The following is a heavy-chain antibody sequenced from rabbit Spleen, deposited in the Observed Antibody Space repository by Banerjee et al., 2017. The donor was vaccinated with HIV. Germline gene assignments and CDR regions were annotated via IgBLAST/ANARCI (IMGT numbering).Heavy chain of an antibody. CDR1: GFSFNSGYD. J-gene: IGHJ6*01. D-gene: IGHD8-1*01. CDR2: AYAGSSGRS. Sequence: QSLEESGGDLVKPGASLTLTCTASGFSFNSGYDMCWVRQAPGKGLEWVACAYAGSSGRSYSATWANGRFTISKSSSTTVTLQTTSLTAADTATYFCARDSGTSFSSYGMDLWGQGTLVTVS. V-gene: IGHV1S40*01. CDR3: ARDSGTSFSSYGMDL.